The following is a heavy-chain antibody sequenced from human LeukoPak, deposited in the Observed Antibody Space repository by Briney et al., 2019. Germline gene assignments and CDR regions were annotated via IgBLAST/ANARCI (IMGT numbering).Heavy chain of an antibody. CDR1: GGSITSTSYY. Sequence: SETLSLTCTVSGGSITSTSYYWGWIRQPPGKGLEWIGSIYYGGSAYYNPSLKSRVTISVDTSKNHFSLNLNSVAAADTAVYYCALTYYDFWSNYPNDAFDIWGQGTMVTVSS. D-gene: IGHD3-3*01. V-gene: IGHV4-39*02. CDR2: IYYGGSA. J-gene: IGHJ3*02. CDR3: ALTYYDFWSNYPNDAFDI.